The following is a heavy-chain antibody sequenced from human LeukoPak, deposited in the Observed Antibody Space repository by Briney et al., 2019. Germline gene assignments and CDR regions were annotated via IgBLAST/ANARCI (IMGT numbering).Heavy chain of an antibody. CDR3: AKDLRVRGVMADY. Sequence: GGSLRLSCAASGFTFSSYGMHWVRQAPGKGLEWVAFIRYDGSNKYYADSVKGRFTISRDNSKNTLYLQMNGLRAEDTAVYYCAKDLRVRGVMADYWGQGTLVTVSS. CDR1: GFTFSSYG. J-gene: IGHJ4*02. D-gene: IGHD3-10*01. V-gene: IGHV3-30*02. CDR2: IRYDGSNK.